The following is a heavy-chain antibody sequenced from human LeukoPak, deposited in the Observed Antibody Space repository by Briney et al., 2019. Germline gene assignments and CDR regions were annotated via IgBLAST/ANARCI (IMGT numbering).Heavy chain of an antibody. CDR1: GGSFSGYY. Sequence: SETLSLTCAVYGGSFSGYYWSWIRQPPGKGLESIGEINHSGSTYYNPSLKSRVTISVDTSKNQFSLKLSSVTAADTAVYYCARDRFPSESPVDYWGQGTLVTVSS. D-gene: IGHD2-21*01. CDR2: INHSGST. V-gene: IGHV4-34*01. J-gene: IGHJ4*02. CDR3: ARDRFPSESPVDY.